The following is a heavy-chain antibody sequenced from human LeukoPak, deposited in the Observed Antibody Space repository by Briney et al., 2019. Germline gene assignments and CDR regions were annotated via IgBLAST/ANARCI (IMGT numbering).Heavy chain of an antibody. CDR2: IYHSGST. V-gene: IGHV4-38-2*02. CDR1: GYSISSGYY. Sequence: PSETLSLTCTVSGYSISSGYYWGWIRQPPGKGLEWIGSIYHSGSTYYNPSLKSRVTISVDTSKNQFSLKLSSVTAADTAVYYCAREPHYVFWSGYDMDVWGKGTTVTVSS. CDR3: AREPHYVFWSGYDMDV. D-gene: IGHD3-3*01. J-gene: IGHJ6*03.